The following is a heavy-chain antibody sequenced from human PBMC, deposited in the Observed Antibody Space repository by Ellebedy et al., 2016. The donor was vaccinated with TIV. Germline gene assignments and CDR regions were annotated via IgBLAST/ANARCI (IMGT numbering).Heavy chain of an antibody. J-gene: IGHJ1*01. CDR1: GITFRNSW. Sequence: GGSLRLSXAVSGITFRNSWMRWVRQAPGKGLEWVANIKEDGSEEYYVDSVKGRFTISRDNAKNSLYLQMNSLTAEDTAIYYCLLHEQHWGQGTLVTVSS. V-gene: IGHV3-7*02. CDR3: LLHEQH. CDR2: IKEDGSEE.